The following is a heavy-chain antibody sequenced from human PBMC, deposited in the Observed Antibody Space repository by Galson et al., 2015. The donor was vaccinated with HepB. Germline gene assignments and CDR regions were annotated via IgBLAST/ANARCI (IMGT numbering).Heavy chain of an antibody. CDR3: ARARYSSSPPDY. Sequence: SVKVSCKASGYTFSTYSITWVRQAPGQGLEWMGWINTYNRGTNYSQKFQGRVTLTADTSTSTAYMELTSLRSDDTAVYYCARARYSSSPPDYWGQGTLVTVSS. D-gene: IGHD6-19*01. V-gene: IGHV1-18*01. CDR2: INTYNRGT. CDR1: GYTFSTYS. J-gene: IGHJ4*02.